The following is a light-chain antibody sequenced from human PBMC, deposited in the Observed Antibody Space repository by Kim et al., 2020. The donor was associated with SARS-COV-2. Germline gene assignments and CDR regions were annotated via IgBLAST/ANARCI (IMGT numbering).Light chain of an antibody. Sequence: SASVGDRVTITCRARQNISSLLALYQQKPGKAPNLLIYKASSIESGVPSRFSGSGSGTEFTLTISSLQPDDFATYYCQHYNDYLYTFGQGTKLEI. J-gene: IGKJ2*01. CDR2: KAS. V-gene: IGKV1-5*03. CDR3: QHYNDYLYT. CDR1: QNISSL.